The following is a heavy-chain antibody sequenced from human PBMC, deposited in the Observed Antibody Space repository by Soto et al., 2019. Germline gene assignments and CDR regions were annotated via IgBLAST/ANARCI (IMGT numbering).Heavy chain of an antibody. CDR3: ARGSYEWELSYFFDY. V-gene: IGHV3-7*05. Sequence: GGSLRLSCAASGFTFSSYWMSWVRQAPGKGLEWVANIKQDGSEKYYVDSVKGRFTISRDNAKNSLYLQMNSLRAEDTAVYYCARGSYEWELSYFFDYWGQGTLVTVSS. D-gene: IGHD1-26*01. J-gene: IGHJ4*02. CDR2: IKQDGSEK. CDR1: GFTFSSYW.